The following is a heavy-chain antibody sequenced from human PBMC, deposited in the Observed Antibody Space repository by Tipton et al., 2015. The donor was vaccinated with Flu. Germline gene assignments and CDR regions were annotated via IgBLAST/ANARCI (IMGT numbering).Heavy chain of an antibody. V-gene: IGHV3-66*02. D-gene: IGHD5-12*01. Sequence: SLRLSCAASGFTVSSKYMGWVRQAPGKGLQWVAVIYRGGTTYVADSVKGRCTISRDNSKNTLYLQWNSLTTEDTDVYYCATLGNSGTDGFDIWGQGTMVTISS. CDR3: ATLGNSGTDGFDI. CDR1: GFTVSSKY. CDR2: IYRGGTT. J-gene: IGHJ3*02.